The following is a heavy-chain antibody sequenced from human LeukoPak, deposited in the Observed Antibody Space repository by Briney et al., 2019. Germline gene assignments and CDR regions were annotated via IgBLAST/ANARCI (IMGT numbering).Heavy chain of an antibody. D-gene: IGHD3-22*01. V-gene: IGHV3-23*01. CDR1: GFTFSSYA. Sequence: YPGGSLRLSCAASGFTFSSYAMSWVRQAPGKGLEWVTTISGSGDRIYYADSVKGRFTISRDNSKNTLYLQMNSLRAEDTAVYYCAKDPYYSDSSAYFYDWGQGTLVTVSS. CDR2: ISGSGDRI. CDR3: AKDPYYSDSSAYFYD. J-gene: IGHJ4*02.